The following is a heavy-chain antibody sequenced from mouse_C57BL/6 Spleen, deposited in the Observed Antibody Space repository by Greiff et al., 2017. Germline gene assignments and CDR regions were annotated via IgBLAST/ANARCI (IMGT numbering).Heavy chain of an antibody. CDR3: ARNYPYDYDEGYFDY. J-gene: IGHJ2*01. CDR1: GFSLTSYA. CDR2: IWTGGGT. Sequence: VQLQQSGPGLVAPSQSLSITCTVSGFSLTSYAISWVRQPPGKGLEWLGVIWTGGGTNYNSALKSRLSISKDNSKSQVFLKMNSLQTDDTARYYCARNYPYDYDEGYFDYWGQGTTLTVSS. V-gene: IGHV2-9-1*01. D-gene: IGHD2-4*01.